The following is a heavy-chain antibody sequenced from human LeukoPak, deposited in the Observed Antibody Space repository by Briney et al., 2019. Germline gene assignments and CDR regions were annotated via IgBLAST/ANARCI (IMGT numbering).Heavy chain of an antibody. J-gene: IGHJ4*02. CDR1: GGSITSSIYY. CDR3: ARAVEYQMPYYFDY. D-gene: IGHD2-2*01. Sequence: PSETLSLTCTVSGGSITSSIYYWGWIRQPPGKGLEWIGSIYYGGSTSCNPSLKSRVTISVDTSKNQFSLRLSSVTAANTAVYYCARAVEYQMPYYFDYWGQGTLVTVSS. CDR2: IYYGGST. V-gene: IGHV4-39*01.